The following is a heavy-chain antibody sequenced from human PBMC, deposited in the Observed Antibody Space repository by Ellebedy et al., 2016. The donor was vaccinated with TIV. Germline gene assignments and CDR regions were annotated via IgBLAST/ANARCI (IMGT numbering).Heavy chain of an antibody. J-gene: IGHJ4*02. CDR3: AREYDYGDYVAPLDY. CDR1: AGSISGHF. Sequence: SETLSLXXTVSAGSISGHFWTWIRQPAGKGLEWIGRIHFSGSTNYNPSLKSRVIMSVDTSKNQFSLKLISVTAADTAIYYCAREYDYGDYVAPLDYWGQGTLVTVSS. V-gene: IGHV4-4*07. D-gene: IGHD4-17*01. CDR2: IHFSGST.